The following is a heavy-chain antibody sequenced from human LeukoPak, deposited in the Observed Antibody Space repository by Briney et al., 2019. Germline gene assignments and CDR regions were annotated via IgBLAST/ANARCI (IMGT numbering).Heavy chain of an antibody. CDR3: AKDRVYSSSWYSHYFDY. D-gene: IGHD6-13*01. V-gene: IGHV3-23*01. J-gene: IGHJ4*02. CDR1: GFTFSSYA. Sequence: GGSLRLSCAASGFTFSSYAMSWVRQAPGKGLEWVSAISGSGGNTYYADSVKGRFTISRDNSKNTLYLQMNSLRAEDTAVYYCAKDRVYSSSWYSHYFDYWGQGTLVTVSS. CDR2: ISGSGGNT.